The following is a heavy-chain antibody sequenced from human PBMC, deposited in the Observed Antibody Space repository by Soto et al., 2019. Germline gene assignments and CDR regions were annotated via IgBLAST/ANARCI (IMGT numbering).Heavy chain of an antibody. Sequence: ASVKVSCKASGYTFTSYGISWVRQAPGQGLEWMGWISAYNGNTNYAQKLQGRVTMTTDTSTSTAYMELRSLRSDDTALYYCARELEPPGYYYGMDVWGQGTTVTVSS. CDR1: GYTFTSYG. J-gene: IGHJ6*02. D-gene: IGHD7-27*01. CDR3: ARELEPPGYYYGMDV. CDR2: ISAYNGNT. V-gene: IGHV1-18*01.